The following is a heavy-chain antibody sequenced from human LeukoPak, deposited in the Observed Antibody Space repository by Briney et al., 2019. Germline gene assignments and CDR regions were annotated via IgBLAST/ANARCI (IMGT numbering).Heavy chain of an antibody. V-gene: IGHV4-39*07. CDR2: IYYSGST. Sequence: PSETLSLTCAVSGVSISSSNSYWGWIRQPPGKGLEWIGSIYYSGSTYYNPSLKSRVTISVDTSKNQFSLKLSSVTAADTAVYYCASQRLVGATSGYFDYWGQGTLVTVSS. D-gene: IGHD1-26*01. CDR3: ASQRLVGATSGYFDY. CDR1: GVSISSSNSY. J-gene: IGHJ4*02.